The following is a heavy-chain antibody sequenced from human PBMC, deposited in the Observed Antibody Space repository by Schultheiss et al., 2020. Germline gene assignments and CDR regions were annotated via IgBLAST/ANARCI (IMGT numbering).Heavy chain of an antibody. CDR2: IYTSGST. D-gene: IGHD3-22*01. CDR3: ARDYDSSAYSWGY. Sequence: SETLSLTCAVYGGSFSGYYWSWIRQPPGKGLEWIGRIYTSGSTNYNPSLKSRVTISVDTSKNQFSLKLSSVTAADTAVYYCARDYDSSAYSWGYWGQGTLVTVSS. J-gene: IGHJ4*02. CDR1: GGSFSGYY. V-gene: IGHV4-4*07.